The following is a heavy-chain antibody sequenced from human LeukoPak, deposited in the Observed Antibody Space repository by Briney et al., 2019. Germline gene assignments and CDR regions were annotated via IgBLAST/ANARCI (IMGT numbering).Heavy chain of an antibody. CDR3: ARGRGPTTVVTHDAFDI. D-gene: IGHD4-17*01. Sequence: VASVKVSCKASGYTFTSYGISWVRQAPGQGLEWMGWISAYNGNTNYAQKLQGRVTMTTDTSTSTAYMELRSLRSDDTAVYYCARGRGPTTVVTHDAFDIWGQETMVTVSS. V-gene: IGHV1-18*01. CDR2: ISAYNGNT. CDR1: GYTFTSYG. J-gene: IGHJ3*02.